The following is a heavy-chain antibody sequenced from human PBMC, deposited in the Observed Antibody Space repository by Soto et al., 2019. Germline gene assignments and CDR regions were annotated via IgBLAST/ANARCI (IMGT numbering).Heavy chain of an antibody. D-gene: IGHD2-15*01. V-gene: IGHV1-46*01. CDR3: AREENCSDGVCYSEYFQR. CDR1: GYIFTAYS. Sequence: ASVKVSCKASGYIFTAYSMHWVRQAPGQGLEWMGVVNPSGGSTNYAQRFQGRITMTRDTSTSTVYMDLKFLTSEDTAVYYCAREENCSDGVCYSEYFQRWGQGTLVTVSP. J-gene: IGHJ1*01. CDR2: VNPSGGST.